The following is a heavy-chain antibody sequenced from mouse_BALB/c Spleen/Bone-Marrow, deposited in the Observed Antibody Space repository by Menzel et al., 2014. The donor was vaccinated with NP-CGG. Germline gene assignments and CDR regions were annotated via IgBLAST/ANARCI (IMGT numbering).Heavy chain of an antibody. CDR1: GYTFTSCY. D-gene: IGHD2-1*01. J-gene: IGHJ2*01. V-gene: IGHV1S56*01. CDR3: ARPDGNYESYFDY. CDR2: IYPGDGST. Sequence: QVQLKESGPELVKPGASVKMSCKASGYTFTSCYIHWVKQSPGRGLEWIGWIYPGDGSTEYNEKFKGKTTLTADKSSSTAYMLLSSLTSEDSAIYFCARPDGNYESYFDYWGQGTTLTVSS.